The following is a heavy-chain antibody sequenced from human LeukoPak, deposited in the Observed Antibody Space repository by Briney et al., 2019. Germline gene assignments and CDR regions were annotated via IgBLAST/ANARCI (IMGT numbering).Heavy chain of an antibody. D-gene: IGHD6-13*01. CDR3: ARRGYSSSWDVPDY. V-gene: IGHV3-7*01. Sequence: GGSLRLSCAASGFTFSTYGMSWVRQAPGKGLEWVANIQQDGSERYYVDSVKGRFTISRDNAKSSLYLQMNSLRAEDTAVYYCARRGYSSSWDVPDYWGQGTLVTVSS. CDR1: GFTFSTYG. J-gene: IGHJ4*02. CDR2: IQQDGSER.